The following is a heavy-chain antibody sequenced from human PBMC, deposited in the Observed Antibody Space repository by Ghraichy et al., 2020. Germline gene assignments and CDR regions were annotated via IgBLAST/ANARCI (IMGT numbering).Heavy chain of an antibody. CDR3: AKTAGYTYGYGDY. V-gene: IGHV3-23*01. J-gene: IGHJ4*02. Sequence: LSLTCAVSGFTFTTYAMIWVRQAPGRGLEWVSGSRGSGGGTYYAESVKGRFTISSDNSKNTLYLQMTSLRGEDTAVYYCAKTAGYTYGYGDYWGQGTLVTVSS. CDR2: SRGSGGGT. CDR1: GFTFTTYA. D-gene: IGHD5-18*01.